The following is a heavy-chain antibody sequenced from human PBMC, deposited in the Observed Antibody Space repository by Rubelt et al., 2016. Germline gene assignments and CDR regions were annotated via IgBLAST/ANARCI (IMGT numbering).Heavy chain of an antibody. CDR2: IYYSGST. J-gene: IGHJ4*02. V-gene: IGHV4-59*12. CDR1: GGSISSYY. D-gene: IGHD2-8*01. Sequence: QVQLQESGPGLVKPSETLSLTCTVSGGSISSYYWSWIRQPPGKGLEWIGYIYYSGSTNYNPSLKCGFTMSVDTSKNQFSRNLSSVTAADTAVYYCARLPDLAYCTNGVCFDYWGQGTLVTVSS. CDR3: ARLPDLAYCTNGVCFDY.